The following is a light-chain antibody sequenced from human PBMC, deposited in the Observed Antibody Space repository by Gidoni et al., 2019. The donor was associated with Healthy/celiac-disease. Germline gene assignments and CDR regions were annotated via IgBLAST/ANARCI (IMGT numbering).Light chain of an antibody. V-gene: IGLV3-1*01. Sequence: SYELTQPPSVSVSPGHTASITCSGDKLGDKYACWYQQKPGQSPVLFIYQDSQRPSGIPERFSGSNAGNTATLTISGTQAMDEADYYCQAWDSSSVVFGGGTKLTVL. CDR2: QDS. CDR3: QAWDSSSVV. J-gene: IGLJ2*01. CDR1: KLGDKY.